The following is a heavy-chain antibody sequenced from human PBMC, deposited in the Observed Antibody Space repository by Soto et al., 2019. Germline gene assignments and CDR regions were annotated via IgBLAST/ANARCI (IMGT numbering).Heavy chain of an antibody. CDR2: IYYSGTT. V-gene: IGHV4-31*03. CDR1: GGSISSGGYY. J-gene: IGHJ4*02. CDR3: ARGYYYGSGTIILDY. D-gene: IGHD3-10*01. Sequence: QVQLQESGPGLVKPSQTLSLTCTVSGGSISSGGYYWSWIRQHPGKGLEWIGYIYYSGTTFYNPSLKSRVTTPVDPSKNQFSLTLSSVTAADTAVYFCARGYYYGSGTIILDYWGQGTLVTVSS.